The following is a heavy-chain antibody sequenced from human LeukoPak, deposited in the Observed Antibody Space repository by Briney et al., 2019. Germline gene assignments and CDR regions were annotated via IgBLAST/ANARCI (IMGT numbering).Heavy chain of an antibody. V-gene: IGHV3-30*04. CDR2: ISYDGSNK. Sequence: GRSLRLSCAASGFTFSSYAMHWVRQAPGKGLEWVAVISYDGSNKYYADSVKGRFTISRDNSKNTLYLQMNSLRAEDTAVYYCVRDRDWGFDYWGQGTLVTVSS. D-gene: IGHD3/OR15-3a*01. CDR1: GFTFSSYA. J-gene: IGHJ4*02. CDR3: VRDRDWGFDY.